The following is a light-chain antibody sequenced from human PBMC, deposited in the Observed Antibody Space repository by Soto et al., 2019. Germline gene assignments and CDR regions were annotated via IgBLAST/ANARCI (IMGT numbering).Light chain of an antibody. CDR3: QQYGSSLSIT. CDR1: QSVSSRY. Sequence: EILLTQSPCTLSLSPGERAPLSCRASQSVSSRYLAWYQQKPGQAPRLLIYGASSRATGIPDRFSGSGSGTDFTLTISRLEHDDFAVYYCQQYGSSLSITFGQGTRLETK. V-gene: IGKV3-20*01. CDR2: GAS. J-gene: IGKJ5*01.